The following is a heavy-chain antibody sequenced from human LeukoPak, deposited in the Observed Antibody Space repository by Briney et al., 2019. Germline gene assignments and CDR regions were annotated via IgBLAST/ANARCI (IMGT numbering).Heavy chain of an antibody. Sequence: GGSLRLSCAASGFTFSNYNMNWVRHAPGKGLEWVSSITSSSSYIYYADSVKGRFTISRDNAKNSLYLQMNSLRAEDTALYYCARGAGIRANSFDYWGQGTLVTVSS. CDR3: ARGAGIRANSFDY. J-gene: IGHJ4*02. CDR2: ITSSSSYI. D-gene: IGHD5-24*01. V-gene: IGHV3-21*04. CDR1: GFTFSNYN.